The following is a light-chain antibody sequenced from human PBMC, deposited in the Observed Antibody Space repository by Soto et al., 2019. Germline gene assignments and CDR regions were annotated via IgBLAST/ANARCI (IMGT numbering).Light chain of an antibody. CDR1: SSNIA. V-gene: IGLV1-47*01. CDR2: NNN. Sequence: QSVLTQPPSASATPGQRVTISCSGASSNIAWYQHLPGTSPKLLIYNNNQRPSGVPDRFSGSKSGTSASLAISGLRSEDEADYYCAAWDDSLSGPYVLGTGTKVTVL. J-gene: IGLJ1*01. CDR3: AAWDDSLSGPYV.